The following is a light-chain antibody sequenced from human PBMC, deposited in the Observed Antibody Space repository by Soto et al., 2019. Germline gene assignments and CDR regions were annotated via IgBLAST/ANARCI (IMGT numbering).Light chain of an antibody. J-gene: IGLJ2*01. V-gene: IGLV1-40*01. Sequence: QPVLTQPPSVSGTPGQRVSISCTGTSSNLGADYDVHWYQQLPGTAPRLLIFGNSVRPSGVPDRFSGSKSGTSASLAITGLQAEDEALYYCQSFDSSLSTSIFGAGTKLTVL. CDR2: GNS. CDR1: SSNLGADYD. CDR3: QSFDSSLSTSI.